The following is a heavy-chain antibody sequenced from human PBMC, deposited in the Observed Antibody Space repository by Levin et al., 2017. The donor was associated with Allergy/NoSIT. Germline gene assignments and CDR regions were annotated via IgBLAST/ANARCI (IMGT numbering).Heavy chain of an antibody. D-gene: IGHD2-21*01. CDR2: ISGSGGST. J-gene: IGHJ4*02. CDR3: AKDEAYCVGDCDSAGMPYFDY. V-gene: IGHV3-23*01. CDR1: GFTFSSFA. Sequence: GESLKISCAASGFTFSSFAMSWVRQAPGKGLEWVSGISGSGGSTYYADSVTGRFTISRDNSKDTLYLQMNSLRAEDTAVYYCAKDEAYCVGDCDSAGMPYFDYWGQGTLVTVSS.